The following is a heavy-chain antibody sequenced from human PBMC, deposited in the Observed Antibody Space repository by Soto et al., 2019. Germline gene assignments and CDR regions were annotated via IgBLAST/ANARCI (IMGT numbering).Heavy chain of an antibody. CDR3: ARDPLSSFAMDV. CDR1: GDTFSSYA. CDR2: IIPTFGRT. Sequence: PGASVKVSCKASGDTFSSYAISWVRQAPGKGLEWMGKIIPTFGRTNYAQKFQGRLTISADDSTSTAYMELSSLLSEDTAVYYCARDPLSSFAMDVWGQGTTVTVSS. V-gene: IGHV1-69*13. J-gene: IGHJ6*02. D-gene: IGHD3-10*02.